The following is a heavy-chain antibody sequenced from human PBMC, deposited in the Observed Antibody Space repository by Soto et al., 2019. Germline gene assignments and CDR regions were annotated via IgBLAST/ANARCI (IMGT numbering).Heavy chain of an antibody. D-gene: IGHD6-6*01. V-gene: IGHV1-8*01. CDR1: GYTFTSYD. Sequence: QVQLVQSGAEVKKPGASVKVSCKASGYTFTSYDINWVRQATGQGLAWMGWMNPNSGNTDYAQKFQGRVTMTRNTSIGTAYIELSSMRSEDTDVYYCARRGLSSSSTFRYYYYGMDVWGQGTTVTVSS. J-gene: IGHJ6*02. CDR2: MNPNSGNT. CDR3: ARRGLSSSSTFRYYYYGMDV.